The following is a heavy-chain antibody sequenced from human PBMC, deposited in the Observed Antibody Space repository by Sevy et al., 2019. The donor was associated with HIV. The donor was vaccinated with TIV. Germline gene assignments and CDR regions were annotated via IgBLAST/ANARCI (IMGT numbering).Heavy chain of an antibody. CDR3: ARGGSGDYYYYGVDV. CDR2: VSYDGSSK. D-gene: IGHD3-10*01. Sequence: LRLSCVGSGFTFGNFGVHWLRQAPGKGLEWLSVVSYDGSSKYYVDSVKGRFIVSRDNSKNTLYLQMNSLRTEDTAVYYCARGGSGDYYYYGVDVWGQGTTVTVSS. V-gene: IGHV3-30*03. J-gene: IGHJ6*02. CDR1: GFTFGNFG.